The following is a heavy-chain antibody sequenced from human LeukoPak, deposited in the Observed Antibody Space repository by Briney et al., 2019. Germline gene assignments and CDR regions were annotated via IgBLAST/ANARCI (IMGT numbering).Heavy chain of an antibody. V-gene: IGHV3-48*04. J-gene: IGHJ4*02. CDR1: GFTFSSYS. CDR2: ISSSSSTI. CDR3: AREGSSSWYESRYDY. D-gene: IGHD6-13*01. Sequence: GGSLRLSCAASGFTFSSYSMNWVRQAPGKGLEWVSYISSSSSTIYFVDSVKGRFTISRDNAKNSLYLQMSSLRAEDTAVYYCAREGSSSWYESRYDYWGQGTLVTVSS.